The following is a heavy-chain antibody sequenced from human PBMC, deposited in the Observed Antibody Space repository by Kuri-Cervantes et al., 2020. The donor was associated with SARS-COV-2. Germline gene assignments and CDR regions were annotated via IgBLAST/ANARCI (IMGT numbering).Heavy chain of an antibody. Sequence: GESLKISCAASGFTFSKHAMSWVRQAPGKGPEWVSAISHNGGNTYYPDSVRGRFTISRDNSKNTVYLQMTSLRVGDTALYYCASHLIVEPSGYNYFDPWGQGTLVTVSS. CDR1: GFTFSKHA. CDR3: ASHLIVEPSGYNYFDP. V-gene: IGHV3-23*01. D-gene: IGHD1-26*01. J-gene: IGHJ5*02. CDR2: ISHNGGNT.